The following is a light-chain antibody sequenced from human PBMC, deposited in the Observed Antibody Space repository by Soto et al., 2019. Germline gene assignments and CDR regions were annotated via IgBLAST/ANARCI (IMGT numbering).Light chain of an antibody. CDR3: QQSGSSPT. V-gene: IGKV3-20*01. CDR1: QSVSSSY. CDR2: GAS. Sequence: EIVLTQSPGTLSLSPGERATLSCRASQSVSSSYLAWYQQKPGQAPRLLIYGASSRATGIPYRFSGSGSGTDFTLTISRLEPEDVAVYYCQQSGSSPTFGQGTKVEIK. J-gene: IGKJ1*01.